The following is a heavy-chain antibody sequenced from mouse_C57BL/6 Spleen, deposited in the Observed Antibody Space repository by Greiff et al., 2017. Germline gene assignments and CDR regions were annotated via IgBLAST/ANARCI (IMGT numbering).Heavy chain of an antibody. J-gene: IGHJ4*01. CDR2: IDPENGDT. CDR3: TSGSSTGYYAMDY. Sequence: EVKLQESGAELVRPGASVKLSCTASGFNIKDDYMHWVKQRPEQGLEWIGWIDPENGDTEYASKFQGKATITADTSSNTAYLQLSSLTSEDTAVYYCTSGSSTGYYAMDYWGQGTSVTVSS. V-gene: IGHV14-4*01. CDR1: GFNIKDDY. D-gene: IGHD1-1*01.